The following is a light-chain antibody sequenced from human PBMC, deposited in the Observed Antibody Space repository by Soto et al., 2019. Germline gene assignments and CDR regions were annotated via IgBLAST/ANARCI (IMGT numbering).Light chain of an antibody. CDR1: QSVSKY. Sequence: EIVLTQSPATLSLSPGERATLSCRASQSVSKYLAWYQQKPGQAPRLLIHDASNKATGIPARFSGSGSGTDFTLAISSLEPEDLGVYYWKQRSHWPQITFGGGTKVEIK. CDR2: DAS. V-gene: IGKV3-11*01. CDR3: KQRSHWPQIT. J-gene: IGKJ4*01.